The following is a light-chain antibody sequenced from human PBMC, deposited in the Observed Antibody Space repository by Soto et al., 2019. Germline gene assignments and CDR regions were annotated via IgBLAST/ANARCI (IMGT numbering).Light chain of an antibody. J-gene: IGLJ2*01. Sequence: QSVLTQPASVSGSPGQSITISCTGTITDVGSSNYVSWYKQHPGKDPKPMIYDFSSLPSGVSNRFSGSKSGNTASLTISGLQAEDEADYYCSSYTTTRTWVFGGGTKLTVL. CDR3: SSYTTTRTWV. V-gene: IGLV2-14*01. CDR1: ITDVGSSNY. CDR2: DFS.